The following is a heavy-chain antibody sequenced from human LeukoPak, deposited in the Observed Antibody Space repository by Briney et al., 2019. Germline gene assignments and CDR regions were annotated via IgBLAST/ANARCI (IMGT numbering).Heavy chain of an antibody. CDR2: VFYSGRT. Sequence: SETLSLTCTVSGGSIPTKNFYWGWIRQPPGKGLEWIGSVFYSGRTYYNPSLKSRVTISVDTSKNQFSLKLSSVTAADTAVYYCARYGTVRRYDLWFGPWGQGTLVTVSS. V-gene: IGHV4-39*07. CDR1: GGSIPTKNFY. D-gene: IGHD3/OR15-3a*01. J-gene: IGHJ5*02. CDR3: ARYGTVRRYDLWFGP.